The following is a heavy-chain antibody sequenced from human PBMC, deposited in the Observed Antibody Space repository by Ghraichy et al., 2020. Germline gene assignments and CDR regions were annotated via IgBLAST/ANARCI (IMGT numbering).Heavy chain of an antibody. CDR3: ARDPSPVLGIAAPTPGY. V-gene: IGHV1-3*01. J-gene: IGHJ4*02. CDR1: GYTFTSYA. CDR2: INAGNGNT. D-gene: IGHD6-13*01. Sequence: ASVKVSCKASGYTFTSYAMHWVRQAPGQRLEWMGWINAGNGNTKYSQKFQGRVTITRDTSASTAYMELSSLRSEDTAVYYCARDPSPVLGIAAPTPGYWGQGTLVTVSS.